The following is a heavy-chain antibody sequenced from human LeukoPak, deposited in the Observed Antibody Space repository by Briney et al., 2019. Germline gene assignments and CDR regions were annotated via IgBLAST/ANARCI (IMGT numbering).Heavy chain of an antibody. CDR3: ARDNARLSMVRGVLDDY. CDR2: INHSGST. D-gene: IGHD3-10*01. Sequence: SETLSLTCAVYGGSFSGYYWSWIRQPPGKGLEWIGEINHSGSTNYNPSLKSRVTISVDTSKNQFSLKLSSVTAADTAVYYCARDNARLSMVRGVLDDYWGQGTLVTVSS. J-gene: IGHJ4*02. CDR1: GGSFSGYY. V-gene: IGHV4-34*01.